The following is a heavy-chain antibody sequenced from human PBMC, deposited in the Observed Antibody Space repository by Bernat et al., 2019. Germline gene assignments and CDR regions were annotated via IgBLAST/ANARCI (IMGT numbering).Heavy chain of an antibody. CDR3: ARDSAVRGGPRTPSEGYY. CDR2: ISSSSSNI. CDR1: EFTFSRYS. D-gene: IGHD3-10*01. Sequence: EVQLVESGGGLVQPGGSLRLSCAASEFTFSRYSMNWVRQAPGKGLEWVSYISSSSSNIYYADSVKGRFTISRDNAKNSLYLQMNSLRAEDTAVYYCARDSAVRGGPRTPSEGYYWGQGTLVTVSS. V-gene: IGHV3-48*01. J-gene: IGHJ4*02.